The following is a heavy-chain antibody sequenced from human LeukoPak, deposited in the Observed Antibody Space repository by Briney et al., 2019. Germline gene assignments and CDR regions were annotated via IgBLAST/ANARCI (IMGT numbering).Heavy chain of an antibody. CDR1: GGSISSYY. D-gene: IGHD3-3*01. CDR2: IYTSGST. V-gene: IGHV4-4*07. CDR3: ARERDDFWSGYYHNWFDP. Sequence: SETLSLTCTVSGGSISSYYWSWIRQPAGKGLEWIGRIYTSGSTNYNPSLKSRFTMSVDTSKNQFSLKLSSVTAADTAVYYCARERDDFWSGYYHNWFDPWGQGTLVTVSS. J-gene: IGHJ5*02.